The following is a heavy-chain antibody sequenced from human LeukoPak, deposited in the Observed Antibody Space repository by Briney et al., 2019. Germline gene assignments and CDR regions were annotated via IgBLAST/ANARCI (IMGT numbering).Heavy chain of an antibody. CDR3: ARRNWDTIMATGWFDP. CDR1: GYTFTSYY. V-gene: IGHV1-46*01. Sequence: ASVKVSCKASGYTFTSYYMHWVRQAPGQGLEWMGIINPSGGSTSYAQKFQGRVTMTRDTSRNQFSLKLSSVTAADTAVYYCARRNWDTIMATGWFDPWGQGTLVTVSS. CDR2: INPSGGST. D-gene: IGHD5-18*01. J-gene: IGHJ5*02.